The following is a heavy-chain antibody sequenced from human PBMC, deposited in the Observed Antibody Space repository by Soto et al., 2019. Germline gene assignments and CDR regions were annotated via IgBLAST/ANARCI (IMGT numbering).Heavy chain of an antibody. CDR2: VYYSGST. Sequence: PSETLSLTCTVSGGSLTDYYWNWIRQSPGKGLEWIGYVYYSGSTNYNPSLKSRVTISVDTSKNQFSLKLNSVTAADTAVYFCAGGNDWKRSTFDIWGQGTMVTVSS. J-gene: IGHJ3*02. D-gene: IGHD2-21*01. CDR1: GGSLTDYY. V-gene: IGHV4-59*01. CDR3: AGGNDWKRSTFDI.